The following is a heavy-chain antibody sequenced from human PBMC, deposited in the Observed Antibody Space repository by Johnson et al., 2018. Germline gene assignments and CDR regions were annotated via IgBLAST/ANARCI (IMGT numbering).Heavy chain of an antibody. J-gene: IGHJ4*02. Sequence: VQLQQSGGGLVQPGGSLKLSCVASGLTFSDSTLNWVRQASGKGLEWLGRIRSKANNYATTYDASVKGRFRMSRDDSKKMASLQMNSLNTEDTAVYYCNPREFVVGTMASWGQGSLVTVSS. V-gene: IGHV3-73*01. CDR3: NPREFVVGTMAS. CDR1: GLTFSDST. D-gene: IGHD1-26*01. CDR2: IRSKANNYAT.